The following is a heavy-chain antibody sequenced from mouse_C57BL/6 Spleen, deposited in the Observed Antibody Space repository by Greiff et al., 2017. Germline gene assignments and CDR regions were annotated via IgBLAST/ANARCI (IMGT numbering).Heavy chain of an antibody. CDR1: GYAFSSSW. CDR3: ARCGEGDYAMDD. J-gene: IGHJ4*01. Sequence: QVQLQQSGPELVKPGASVKISCKASGYAFSSSWMNWVKQRPGKGLEWIGRIYPGDGDTNYNGKFKGKATLTADKSSSTAYMQLSSLTSEDSAVYCCARCGEGDYAMDDWGKGTSVTVSS. V-gene: IGHV1-82*01. CDR2: IYPGDGDT.